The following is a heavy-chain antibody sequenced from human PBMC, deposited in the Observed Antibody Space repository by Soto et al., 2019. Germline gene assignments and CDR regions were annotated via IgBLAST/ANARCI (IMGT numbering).Heavy chain of an antibody. CDR3: VRGDRFDP. CDR2: INPHSGGT. J-gene: IGHJ5*02. CDR1: GYTFIGYN. Sequence: QVQVVQSGAEVKKPGASVKVSCKTSGYTFIGYNVNWVRQAPVQGLEWMGWINPHSGGTNYAQKVHGRVTMTRDTSISTAYMELNSLTSDDPAVYYCVRGDRFDPWGQGTLVTVSS. V-gene: IGHV1-2*02. D-gene: IGHD3-16*01.